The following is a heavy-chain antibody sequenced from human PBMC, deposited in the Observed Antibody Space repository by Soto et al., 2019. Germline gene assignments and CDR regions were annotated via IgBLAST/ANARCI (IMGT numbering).Heavy chain of an antibody. CDR1: GFTFSSYA. CDR3: ARDTPWATVMGDAFDI. D-gene: IGHD4-17*01. CDR2: ISYDGSNK. Sequence: QVQLVESGGGVVQPGRSLRLSCAASGFTFSSYAMHWVRQAPGKGLEWVAVISYDGSNKYYADSVKGRFTISRDNSKNTRYLQMNSLRTEDTAVYYCARDTPWATVMGDAFDIWGQGTMVTVSS. J-gene: IGHJ3*02. V-gene: IGHV3-30-3*01.